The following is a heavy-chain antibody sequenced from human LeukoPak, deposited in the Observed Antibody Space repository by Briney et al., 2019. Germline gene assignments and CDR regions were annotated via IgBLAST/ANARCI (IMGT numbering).Heavy chain of an antibody. CDR3: ARDFAMVRVFDF. D-gene: IGHD3-10*01. J-gene: IGHJ4*01. Sequence: GASVKVSCKASGYDLNTYAFSWVRQAPGQGLEWMGWISSYNGKTENAKNFRGRVTLTTDISTGTAYMELRGLTSDDTAVYYFARDFAMVRVFDFWGQGTLVTVSS. CDR1: GYDLNTYA. V-gene: IGHV1-18*01. CDR2: ISSYNGKT.